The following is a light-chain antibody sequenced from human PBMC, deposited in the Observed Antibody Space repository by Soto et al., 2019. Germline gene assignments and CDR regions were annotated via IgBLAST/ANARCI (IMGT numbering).Light chain of an antibody. CDR2: DAS. J-gene: IGKJ1*01. CDR3: QQSYSRPRT. CDR1: QSISTW. V-gene: IGKV1-5*01. Sequence: DIPMTQSPSTLSGSLGYRVTITCRASQSISTWLAWYQQKPGKAPKLLIYDASSLESGVPSRFSGSGSGTEFTLTISSLQPEDFATYLSQQSYSRPRTFGQGTKVDI.